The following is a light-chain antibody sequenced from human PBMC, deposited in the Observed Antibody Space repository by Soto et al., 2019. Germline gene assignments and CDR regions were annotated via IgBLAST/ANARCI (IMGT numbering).Light chain of an antibody. CDR2: EVS. CDR3: SSYKSSSIYV. V-gene: IGLV2-18*02. CDR1: SSDVGSYNR. Sequence: QSALTQPPSVSGSPGQSVTISCTGTSSDVGSYNRVSWYQQPPGTAPKLMIYEVSNRPSGVPDRFSGSKSGNTASLTISGPQVEAEGNYYCSSYKSSSIYVLGSGPKVT. J-gene: IGLJ1*01.